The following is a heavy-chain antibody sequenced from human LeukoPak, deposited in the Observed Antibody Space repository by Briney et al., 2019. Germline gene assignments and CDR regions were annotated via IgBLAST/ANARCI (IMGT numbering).Heavy chain of an antibody. CDR3: ARDIETAAADYYFDY. D-gene: IGHD6-13*01. Sequence: GRSLRLSCAASGFTFSTYPMHWVRQVPGKGLEWVAVISYDGRDKHYADSVKGRFTISRDNSKNTLYLQMNSLRVEDTAVYYCARDIETAAADYYFDYWGQGTLVTVSS. CDR2: ISYDGRDK. V-gene: IGHV3-30*04. CDR1: GFTFSTYP. J-gene: IGHJ4*02.